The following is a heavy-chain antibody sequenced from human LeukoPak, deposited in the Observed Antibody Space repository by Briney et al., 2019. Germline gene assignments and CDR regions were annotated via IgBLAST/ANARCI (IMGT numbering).Heavy chain of an antibody. CDR3: ARRGVGTAMSFYDY. J-gene: IGHJ4*02. CDR1: GYTFTNYW. Sequence: GESLKISCKGSGYTFTNYWIAWVRQMPGKGLEWMAIIYSGDSDTRYSPSFQGQVTISADKSISTAYLQWSSLKASDTAMYYCARRGVGTAMSFYDYWGQGTLVTVSS. CDR2: IYSGDSDT. V-gene: IGHV5-51*01. D-gene: IGHD5-18*01.